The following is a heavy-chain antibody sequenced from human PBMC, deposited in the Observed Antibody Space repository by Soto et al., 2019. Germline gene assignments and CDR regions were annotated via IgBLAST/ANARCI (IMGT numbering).Heavy chain of an antibody. D-gene: IGHD1-20*01. CDR2: IDPSNSYT. Sequence: GESLKISCKGSGYSFTSYWITWVRQMPGKGLEWMGRIDPSNSYTNYSPSFQGHVTISRDTSISTAYLQWNSLKASDTATYYCARGGVYWGRGTLVTVSS. V-gene: IGHV5-10-1*01. CDR3: ARGGVY. J-gene: IGHJ1*01. CDR1: GYSFTSYW.